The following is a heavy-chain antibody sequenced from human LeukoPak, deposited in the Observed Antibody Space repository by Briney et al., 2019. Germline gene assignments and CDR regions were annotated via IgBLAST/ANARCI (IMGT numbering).Heavy chain of an antibody. V-gene: IGHV4-34*01. CDR1: GGSFSGYY. D-gene: IGHD1-1*01. J-gene: IGHJ4*02. CDR2: INHSGST. Sequence: SETLSLTXAVYGGSFSGYYWSWIRQPPGKGLEWIGEINHSGSTNYNPSLKSRVTISVDTSKNQFSLKLSSVTAADTAVYYCARGANDSNERAFDYWGQRTLVTVSS. CDR3: ARGANDSNERAFDY.